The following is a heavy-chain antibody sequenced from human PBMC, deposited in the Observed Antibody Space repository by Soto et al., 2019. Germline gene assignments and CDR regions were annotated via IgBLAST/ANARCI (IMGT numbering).Heavy chain of an antibody. CDR3: AKDGPCTTSCFSYYYAMDV. V-gene: IGHV3-23*01. J-gene: IGHJ6*02. CDR2: ISGGGGGT. CDR1: GFTFSTYA. D-gene: IGHD2-2*01. Sequence: PGGSLRLSCAASGFTFSTYARGWVRQAPGKGLEWVSVISGGGGGTYYADSVKGRFTISRDNSKNTLYLQMNSLRAEDTAVYYCAKDGPCTTSCFSYYYAMDVWGQGTTVTVSS.